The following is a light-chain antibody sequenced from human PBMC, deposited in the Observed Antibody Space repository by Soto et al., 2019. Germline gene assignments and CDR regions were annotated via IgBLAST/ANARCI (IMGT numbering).Light chain of an antibody. V-gene: IGLV1-40*01. CDR2: GNS. J-gene: IGLJ1*01. CDR1: SSNIGAGYD. Sequence: QSVLTQPPSVSGAPGQRVTISCSGSSSNIGAGYDVNWYRQLPGTAPKLLIYGNSDRPSGVPDRFSGSKSGTSASLAITGLQAEDEADYFCQSYDSSLRTYVFGTATKLTVL. CDR3: QSYDSSLRTYV.